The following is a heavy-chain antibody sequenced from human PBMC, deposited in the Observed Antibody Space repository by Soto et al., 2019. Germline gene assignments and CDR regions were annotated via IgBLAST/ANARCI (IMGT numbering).Heavy chain of an antibody. CDR3: AKAPRGGVIITTYSAHIDY. CDR1: GYTFTNYY. D-gene: IGHD3-3*01. CDR2: INPDGGST. Sequence: QVQLVQSGAEVKKPGASVMLSCKASGYTFTNYYMHWVRQAPGQGLEWMGIINPDGGSTRYAQKVQGRVTMTRDTSTSTFYMERSSLRSEDTAVYYCAKAPRGGVIITTYSAHIDYWGQGTLVTVSS. V-gene: IGHV1-46*01. J-gene: IGHJ4*02.